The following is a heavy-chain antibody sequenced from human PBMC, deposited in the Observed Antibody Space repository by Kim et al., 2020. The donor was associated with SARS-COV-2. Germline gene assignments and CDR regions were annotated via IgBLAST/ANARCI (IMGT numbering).Heavy chain of an antibody. Sequence: GGSLRLSCAGSGFTFSDSYLAWIRQAPGKGLEWISYISPNSVHVTVAASLEGRFSVSRDNAKNSFYLQMKTLTVDDTAVYYCARVSRTTVTAHGMDVWGQGTTVIVSS. V-gene: IGHV3-11*06. CDR1: GFTFSDSY. J-gene: IGHJ6*02. D-gene: IGHD4-17*01. CDR2: ISPNSVHV. CDR3: ARVSRTTVTAHGMDV.